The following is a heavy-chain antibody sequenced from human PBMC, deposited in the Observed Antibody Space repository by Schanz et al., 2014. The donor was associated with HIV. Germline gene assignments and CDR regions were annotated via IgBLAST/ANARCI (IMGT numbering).Heavy chain of an antibody. CDR1: GFAFNIYW. J-gene: IGHJ6*02. D-gene: IGHD3-22*01. Sequence: EVQLVESGGGLVQPGGSLRLSCAASGFAFNIYWMSWVRQAPGKGLEWVASIKQVGTEKYYVDSVKGRFTISRDNSKNTLNLQMKSLRAEDTAVYYCAKDRNYYDSKYRGKGNYYYYYGMDVWGQGTTVTVSS. CDR3: AKDRNYYDSKYRGKGNYYYYYGMDV. V-gene: IGHV3-7*01. CDR2: IKQVGTEK.